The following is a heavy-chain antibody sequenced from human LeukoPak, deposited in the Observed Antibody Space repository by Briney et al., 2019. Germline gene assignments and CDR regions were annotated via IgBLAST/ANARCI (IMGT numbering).Heavy chain of an antibody. CDR1: GYTLTSYG. V-gene: IGHV1-18*01. D-gene: IGHD1-7*01. CDR2: ISGDNSNT. CDR3: ARDELLGYGMDV. Sequence: ASVTVSCKASGYTLTSYGISWVRQAPGQGLEWMGWISGDNSNTKYAEKIQGRVTMTTDTSTSTAYMELRSLRSDDTAVYYCARDELLGYGMDVWGHGITVTVSS. J-gene: IGHJ6*02.